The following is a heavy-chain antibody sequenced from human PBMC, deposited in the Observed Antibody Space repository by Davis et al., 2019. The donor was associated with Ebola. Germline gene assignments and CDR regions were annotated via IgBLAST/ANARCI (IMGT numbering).Heavy chain of an antibody. CDR1: GFTFSSYA. Sequence: GESLKISCAASGFTFSSYAMSWVRQAPGKGLEWVSAISGSGGSTYYADSVKGRFTISRDNSKNTLYLQMNSLRAEDTAVYYCAKGGGNVDYWGQGTLVTVSS. CDR3: AKGGGNVDY. V-gene: IGHV3-23*01. CDR2: ISGSGGST. J-gene: IGHJ4*02. D-gene: IGHD4-23*01.